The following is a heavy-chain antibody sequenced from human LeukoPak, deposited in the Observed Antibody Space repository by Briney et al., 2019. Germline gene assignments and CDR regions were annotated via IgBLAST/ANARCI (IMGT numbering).Heavy chain of an antibody. D-gene: IGHD6-13*01. CDR3: ARTGRYSSSWYPDY. CDR2: IKQDGSEK. V-gene: IGHV3-7*01. CDR1: GFTFSSYW. J-gene: IGHJ4*02. Sequence: PGGSLRLSCAASGFTFSSYWMSWVRQAPGKGLEWVANIKQDGSEKYYVESVKGRFTISRDNAKNSLYLQMNSLRAEDTAVYYCARTGRYSSSWYPDYWGQGTLVTVSS.